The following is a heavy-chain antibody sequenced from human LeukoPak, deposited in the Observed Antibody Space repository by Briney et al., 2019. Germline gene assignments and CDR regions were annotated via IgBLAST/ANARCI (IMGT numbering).Heavy chain of an antibody. D-gene: IGHD3-9*01. V-gene: IGHV4-39*07. CDR3: ARSYYDILTGYYHFDY. CDR2: IYHSGST. Sequence: TSETLSLTCTVSGGSISSSSYYWGWIRQPPGKGLEWIGEIYHSGSTNYNPSLKSRVTISVDKSKNQFSLKLSSVTAADTAVYYCARSYYDILTGYYHFDYWGQGTLVTVSS. CDR1: GGSISSSSYY. J-gene: IGHJ4*02.